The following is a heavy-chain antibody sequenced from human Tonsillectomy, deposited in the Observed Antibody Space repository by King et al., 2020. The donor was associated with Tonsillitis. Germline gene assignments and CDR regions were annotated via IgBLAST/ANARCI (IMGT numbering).Heavy chain of an antibody. J-gene: IGHJ4*02. V-gene: IGHV1-69*09. CDR2: IIPILGIA. D-gene: IGHD5-18*01. CDR1: GGTFSTYT. CDR3: ASGVETAIITSVY. Sequence: QLVQSGAEVKKPGSSVKVSCKASGGTFSTYTISWVRQAPGHGLGWMGRIIPILGIANYAQKFQGRVTITADRTTSTAYMELSSLRSEDTAVYYCASGVETAIITSVYWGQGSLVTVSS.